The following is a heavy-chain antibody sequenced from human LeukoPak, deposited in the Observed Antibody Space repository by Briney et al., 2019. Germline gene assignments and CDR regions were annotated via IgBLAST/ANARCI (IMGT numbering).Heavy chain of an antibody. J-gene: IGHJ4*02. CDR2: ISGSGGST. V-gene: IGHV3-23*01. CDR3: AKSSYCSSTSCYEYDY. Sequence: GGSLRLSCAASGFTFSSYGMSWVRQAPGKGLEWVSAISGSGGSTYYADSVKGRFTISRDNSKNTLYLQMNSLRAEDTAVYYCAKSSYCSSTSCYEYDYWGQGTLVTVSS. CDR1: GFTFSSYG. D-gene: IGHD2-2*01.